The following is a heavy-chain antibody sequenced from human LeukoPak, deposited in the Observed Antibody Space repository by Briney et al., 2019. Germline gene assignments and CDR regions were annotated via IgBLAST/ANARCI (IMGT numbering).Heavy chain of an antibody. CDR1: GGSISSGSHH. J-gene: IGHJ4*02. V-gene: IGHV4-39*01. Sequence: SETLSLTGTVSGGSISSGSHHWGWFRQSPGKGLEWIGSLYYSRTTYYNPSLNSRVTISVVTSKNQFSLQLNSVTAADTAVYYCARHDGRGGNTMGALDSWGQGSLVTVSS. D-gene: IGHD3-3*01. CDR2: LYYSRTT. CDR3: ARHDGRGGNTMGALDS.